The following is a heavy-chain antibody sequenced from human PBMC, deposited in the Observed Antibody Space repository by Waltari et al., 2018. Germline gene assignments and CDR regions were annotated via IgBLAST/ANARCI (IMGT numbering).Heavy chain of an antibody. J-gene: IGHJ6*01. V-gene: IGHV3-30-3*01. CDR1: GFTFSSYA. CDR3: ARDRCGGDCYLNYYYYYG. D-gene: IGHD2-21*01. Sequence: QVQLVESGGGVVQPGRSLRLSCAASGFTFSSYAMHWVRQAPGKGLEWVAVISYDGSNKYYADSVKGRFTISRDNSKNTLYLQMNSLSAEDPAVYYCARDRCGGDCYLNYYYYYG. CDR2: ISYDGSNK.